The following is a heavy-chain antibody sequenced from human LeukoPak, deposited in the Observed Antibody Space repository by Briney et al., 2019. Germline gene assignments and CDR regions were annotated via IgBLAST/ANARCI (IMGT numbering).Heavy chain of an antibody. CDR3: ARGSLLRQGAFDI. Sequence: ASVKVSCKASGYTFTSYDINWVRQATGQGLEWMGWMNPNSGNTGYAQKFQGRVTITADESTSTAYMELRSLRSDDTAVYYCARGSLLRQGAFDIWGQGTMVTVSS. J-gene: IGHJ3*02. V-gene: IGHV1-8*03. D-gene: IGHD2-2*01. CDR1: GYTFTSYD. CDR2: MNPNSGNT.